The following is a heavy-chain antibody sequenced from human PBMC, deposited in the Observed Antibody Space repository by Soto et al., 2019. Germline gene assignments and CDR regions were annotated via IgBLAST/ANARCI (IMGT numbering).Heavy chain of an antibody. CDR3: ARERGGYSGYVLYYYYGMDA. V-gene: IGHV1-2*04. CDR1: VYTFSCYY. D-gene: IGHD5-12*01. CDR2: INPNSGGT. J-gene: IGHJ6*02. Sequence: XSVKVSCKASVYTFSCYYMHWVRQAPGQGLEWMGWINPNSGGTNYAQKFQGWVTMTRDTSISTAYMELSRLRSDDTAVYYCARERGGYSGYVLYYYYGMDAWGQGTTVTVSS.